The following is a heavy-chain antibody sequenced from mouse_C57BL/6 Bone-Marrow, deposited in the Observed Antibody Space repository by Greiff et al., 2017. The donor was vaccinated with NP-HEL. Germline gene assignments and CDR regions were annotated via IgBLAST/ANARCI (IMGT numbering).Heavy chain of an antibody. CDR1: GYAFTNYL. J-gene: IGHJ4*01. Sequence: QVQLQQSGAELVRPGTSVKVSCKASGYAFTNYLIEWVKQRPGQGLEWIGVINPGSGGTNYNEKFKGKATLTADKSSSTAYMQLSSLTSEDSAVYFCGGLRGAMDYWGQGTSVTVSS. CDR2: INPGSGGT. CDR3: GGLRGAMDY. V-gene: IGHV1-54*01.